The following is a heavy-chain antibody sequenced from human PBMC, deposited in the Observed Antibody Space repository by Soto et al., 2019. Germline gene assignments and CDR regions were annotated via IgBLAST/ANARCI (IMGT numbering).Heavy chain of an antibody. CDR1: GFTFNTYD. D-gene: IGHD2-21*01. CDR3: VRSGTARLLRHSWFDT. V-gene: IGHV3-21*01. J-gene: IGHJ5*02. CDR2: ITTSSAYI. Sequence: EVQLVESGGGLVKPGGSLRLSCAASGFTFNTYDMNWVRQAPGKGLEWVSSITTSSAYIYYADSLKGRITISRENAKNSLFLQMNSLRAEDTAVYYCVRSGTARLLRHSWFDTGGQGTLVTVSS.